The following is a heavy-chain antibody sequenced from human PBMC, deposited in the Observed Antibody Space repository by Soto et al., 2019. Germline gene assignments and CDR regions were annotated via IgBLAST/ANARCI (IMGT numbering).Heavy chain of an antibody. CDR2: INHSGST. Sequence: ASETLSLTCAVYGGSFSGYYWSWIRQPPGKGLEWIGEINHSGSTNYNPSLKSRVTISVDTSKNQFSLKLSSVTAADTAVYYCARGMVRGVIPPGPSDYWGQGTPVTVSS. J-gene: IGHJ4*02. CDR1: GGSFSGYY. D-gene: IGHD3-10*01. CDR3: ARGMVRGVIPPGPSDY. V-gene: IGHV4-34*01.